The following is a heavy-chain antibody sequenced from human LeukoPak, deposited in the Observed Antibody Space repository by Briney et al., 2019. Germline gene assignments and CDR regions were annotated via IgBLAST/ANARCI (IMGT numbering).Heavy chain of an antibody. CDR3: ARGNEEQQLAYFDY. CDR2: ISSNGGST. D-gene: IGHD6-13*01. Sequence: GGSLRLSCAASGFTFSSYALYWVRQAPGKGPEFVSGISSNGGSTYYANSVKGRFTISRDNSKNTLYLQMGSLRAEDMAVYYCARGNEEQQLAYFDYWGQGTLVTVSS. V-gene: IGHV3-64*01. CDR1: GFTFSSYA. J-gene: IGHJ4*02.